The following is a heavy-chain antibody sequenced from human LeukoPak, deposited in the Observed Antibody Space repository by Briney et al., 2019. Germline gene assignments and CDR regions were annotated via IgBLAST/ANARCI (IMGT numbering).Heavy chain of an antibody. CDR3: ALRGVATRRWYYFDY. J-gene: IGHJ4*02. CDR2: IKQDGSEK. D-gene: IGHD5-12*01. Sequence: PGGSLRLSCAASGFTFSSYWMSWVRQAPGKGLEWVANIKQDGSEKYYVDSVKGRFTISRDNAKNSLYLQMNSLRAEDTAVYYCALRGVATRRWYYFDYWGQGTLVTVSS. V-gene: IGHV3-7*01. CDR1: GFTFSSYW.